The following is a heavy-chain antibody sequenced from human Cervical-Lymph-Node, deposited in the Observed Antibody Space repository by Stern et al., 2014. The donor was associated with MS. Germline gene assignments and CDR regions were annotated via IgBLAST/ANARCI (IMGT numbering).Heavy chain of an antibody. J-gene: IGHJ5*02. CDR1: GGSISSGSYY. D-gene: IGHD5-24*01. Sequence: QLQLQESGPGLVKPSQTLSLTCTVSGGSISSGSYYWSWIRQPAGKGLEWIGRIYTSGSTNYTPSQKRGVTISENTSKNQFPLKLSSVAAADTAVYYCAREGDGYTRRFDPWGQGTLVTVSS. CDR2: IYTSGST. CDR3: AREGDGYTRRFDP. V-gene: IGHV4-61*02.